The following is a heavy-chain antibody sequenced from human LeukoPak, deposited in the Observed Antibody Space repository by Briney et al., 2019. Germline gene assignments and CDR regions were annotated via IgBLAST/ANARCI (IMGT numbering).Heavy chain of an antibody. CDR2: IYSDESLI. J-gene: IGHJ6*02. D-gene: IGHD5-12*01. V-gene: IGHV5-51*01. CDR1: GYSFSKYW. Sequence: GESLKISCTASGYSFSKYWIGWVRQTPGNGLEWMGFIYSDESLIRYSPSFEGQVTISADNSINTAYLQWDSLKASDTAMYYCGRYGLSGNGYTSYFYYGMDFWGQGTAVTVSS. CDR3: GRYGLSGNGYTSYFYYGMDF.